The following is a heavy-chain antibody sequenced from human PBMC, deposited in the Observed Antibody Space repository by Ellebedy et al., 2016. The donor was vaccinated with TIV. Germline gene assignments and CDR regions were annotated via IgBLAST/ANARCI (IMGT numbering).Heavy chain of an antibody. D-gene: IGHD1-26*01. Sequence: AASVKVSCKASGYAFTNYRLDWVRQAPGHGLEWMGWINPHGGGTHYAQKFQGRVTMTGDTSISTAYLELSRLTSDDTAVYYCARGYWGSYEYWGQGTLVTVSS. J-gene: IGHJ4*02. CDR3: ARGYWGSYEY. CDR2: INPHGGGT. CDR1: GYAFTNYR. V-gene: IGHV1-2*02.